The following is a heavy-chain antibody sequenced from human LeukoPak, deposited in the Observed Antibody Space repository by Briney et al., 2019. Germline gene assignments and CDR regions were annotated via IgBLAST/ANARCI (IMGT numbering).Heavy chain of an antibody. CDR1: GFPLSSYP. Sequence: GGSLRLSCAASGFPLSSYPMSCVRQAPGKGLEWVSAISGSGGRTYYADSVKGRFTISKDNVKNTLYLQMNSLRAEDTAVYYCAKDPEYYDSSGYYSENDYWGQGTLVTVSS. CDR2: ISGSGGRT. CDR3: AKDPEYYDSSGYYSENDY. J-gene: IGHJ4*02. V-gene: IGHV3-23*01. D-gene: IGHD3-22*01.